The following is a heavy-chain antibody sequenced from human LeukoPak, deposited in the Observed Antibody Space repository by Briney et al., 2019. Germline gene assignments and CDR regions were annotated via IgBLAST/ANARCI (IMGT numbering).Heavy chain of an antibody. CDR2: ISYDGSNK. Sequence: GGSLRLSCAASGFTFSSYAMHWVRQAPGKGLEWVAVISYDGSNKYYADSVKGRFTISRDNSKNTLYLQMNSLRAEDTAVYYCARDVYCGGDCYLGGIDYWGQGTLVTVSS. V-gene: IGHV3-30-3*01. J-gene: IGHJ4*02. CDR3: ARDVYCGGDCYLGGIDY. CDR1: GFTFSSYA. D-gene: IGHD2-21*02.